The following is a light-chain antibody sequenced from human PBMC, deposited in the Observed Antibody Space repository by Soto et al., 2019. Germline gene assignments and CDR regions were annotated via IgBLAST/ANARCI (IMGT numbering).Light chain of an antibody. CDR2: DAS. V-gene: IGKV3-11*01. CDR3: RQRSNWQYT. J-gene: IGKJ2*01. Sequence: EIVLTQSPATLSLSPGERATLSCRASQSVSSYLAWYQQKPGQAPRLLIYDASNRVTGIPARFSGSGSGTDFTLTISSLEPEDFAVYYCRQRSNWQYTFGQGTKVEIK. CDR1: QSVSSY.